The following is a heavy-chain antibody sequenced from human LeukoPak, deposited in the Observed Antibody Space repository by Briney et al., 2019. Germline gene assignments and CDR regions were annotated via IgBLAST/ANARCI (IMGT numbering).Heavy chain of an antibody. CDR1: GYTFTGYY. Sequence: ASVKVSCKASGYTFTGYYMHWVRQAPGQGLEWMGWINPNSGGTNYAQKFQGWVTMTRDMSTSTAYMELSSLRSEDTAVYYCAADDVAIFGVGPRSPYGMDVWGQGTTVTVSS. D-gene: IGHD3-3*01. CDR2: INPNSGGT. CDR3: AADDVAIFGVGPRSPYGMDV. J-gene: IGHJ6*02. V-gene: IGHV1-2*04.